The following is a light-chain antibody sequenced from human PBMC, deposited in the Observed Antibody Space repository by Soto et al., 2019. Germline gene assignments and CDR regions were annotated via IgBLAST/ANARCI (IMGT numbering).Light chain of an antibody. V-gene: IGKV3-15*01. CDR1: QPVNNN. CDR2: GAS. Sequence: VVMKHSLATLAVSRKDRATLSCRSSQPVNNNLAWYQHKPGQAPRLLIYGASTRATGISARFSGGGSGTEFTLTISSLQSEDFATYYCQEYNSYWTFGHGTKVDIK. CDR3: QEYNSYWT. J-gene: IGKJ1*01.